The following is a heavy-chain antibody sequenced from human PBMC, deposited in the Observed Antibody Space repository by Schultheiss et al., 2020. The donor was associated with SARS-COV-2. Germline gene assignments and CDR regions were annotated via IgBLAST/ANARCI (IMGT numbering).Heavy chain of an antibody. V-gene: IGHV1-69*13. CDR1: GGTFSSYA. CDR3: ARSRRPQTYNWFDP. Sequence: LVKVSCKASGGTFSSYAISWVRQAPGQGLEWMGGIIPIFGTANYAQKFQGRVTITADESTSTAYMELSSLRSEDTAVYYCARSRRPQTYNWFDPWGQGTLVTVSS. CDR2: IIPIFGTA. J-gene: IGHJ5*02.